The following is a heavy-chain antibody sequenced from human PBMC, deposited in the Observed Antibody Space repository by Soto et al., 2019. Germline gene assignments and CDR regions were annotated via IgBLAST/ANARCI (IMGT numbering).Heavy chain of an antibody. D-gene: IGHD6-13*01. Sequence: QVQLVESGGGVVQPGRSLRLSRAASGFTFSTHAMHWVRQAPGKGLECVAIVSFDGSNKYYADSVKGRFTKSRDNSKNTLYLQMSGLTPEDTAFYYCARDQTGITTAGGGRIDRWGQGTLVTVSS. J-gene: IGHJ5*02. V-gene: IGHV3-30-3*01. CDR1: GFTFSTHA. CDR2: VSFDGSNK. CDR3: ARDQTGITTAGGGRIDR.